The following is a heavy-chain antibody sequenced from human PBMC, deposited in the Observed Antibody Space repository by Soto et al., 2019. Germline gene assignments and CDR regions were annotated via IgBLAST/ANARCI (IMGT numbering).Heavy chain of an antibody. Sequence: GSLRLSCSASGFSFTTYAIHWVRQPPGKGLEWVAVISYDGSNKYYADSVKGRFTISRDNSKNTLYLQMNSLRPEDTAVYYCARGSDYGSELDYFDYWGQGTLVTVSS. CDR3: ARGSDYGSELDYFDY. J-gene: IGHJ4*02. D-gene: IGHD3-10*01. CDR1: GFSFTTYA. V-gene: IGHV3-30-3*01. CDR2: ISYDGSNK.